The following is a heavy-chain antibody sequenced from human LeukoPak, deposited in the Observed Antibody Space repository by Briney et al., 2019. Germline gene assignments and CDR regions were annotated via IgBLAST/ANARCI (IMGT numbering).Heavy chain of an antibody. CDR2: ISSNDGST. CDR3: ARGIDY. Sequence: GGSLRLSCAASGFTLSSYAMRWVRQAPGKGLEWVSAISSNDGSTYYADSVRGRFTISRDNSKNTLYLQMNSLRAEDTAVYYCARGIDYWGRGNLVTVS. V-gene: IGHV3-23*01. J-gene: IGHJ4*02. D-gene: IGHD6-13*01. CDR1: GFTLSSYA.